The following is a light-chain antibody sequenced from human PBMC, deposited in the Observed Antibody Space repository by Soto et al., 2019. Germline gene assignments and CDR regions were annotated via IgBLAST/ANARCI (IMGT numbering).Light chain of an antibody. Sequence: EIVLTQSPGTLSLSPGARATLSCRASQSVSSSYLAWYQQKPGQAPRLLIYGASSRAAGIPDRFSGSASGAAFTLTISSLQPEDFATYYCLQYNSYPFTFGGGTKVDIK. CDR1: QSVSSSY. CDR3: LQYNSYPFT. J-gene: IGKJ4*01. CDR2: GAS. V-gene: IGKV3-20*01.